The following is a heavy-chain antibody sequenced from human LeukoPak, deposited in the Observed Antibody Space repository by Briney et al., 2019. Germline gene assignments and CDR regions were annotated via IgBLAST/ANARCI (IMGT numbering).Heavy chain of an antibody. CDR3: ARAGYYYDIGGLGERYYFDY. CDR2: IYYSGST. J-gene: IGHJ4*02. CDR1: GGSISSGGYY. V-gene: IGHV4-31*03. D-gene: IGHD3-22*01. Sequence: SETLSLTCTVSGGSISSGGYYWSWIRQHPGTGLEWIGYIYYSGSTYYNPSLKSRVTISVDTSKNQFSLKLSSVTAADTAVYYCARAGYYYDIGGLGERYYFDYWGQGTLVTVSS.